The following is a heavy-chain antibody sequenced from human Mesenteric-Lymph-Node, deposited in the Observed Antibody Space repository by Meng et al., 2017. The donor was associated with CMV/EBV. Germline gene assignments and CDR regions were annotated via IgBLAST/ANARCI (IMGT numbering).Heavy chain of an antibody. CDR2: IRFDGSNT. D-gene: IGHD3-3*01. Sequence: GGSLRLSCAASGFTFSSYAMHWVHQAPGKGLEWVAFIRFDGSNTYYVDSVKGRFTISRDNAKNTLYLQMNSLRAEDTAVYYCARDRGGVTIFGVVITTAGMDVWGQGTTVTVSS. CDR1: GFTFSSYA. V-gene: IGHV3-30*02. CDR3: ARDRGGVTIFGVVITTAGMDV. J-gene: IGHJ6*02.